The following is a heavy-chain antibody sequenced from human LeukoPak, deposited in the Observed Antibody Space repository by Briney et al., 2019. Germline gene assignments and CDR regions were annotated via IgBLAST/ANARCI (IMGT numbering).Heavy chain of an antibody. D-gene: IGHD5-18*01. J-gene: IGHJ5*02. CDR2: ISRDSSNK. Sequence: GGSLRLSCAASGFSFSLYSMSWVRQAPGKGLECVSFISRDSSNKHYVDSVKGRFTISRDNAKISLYLQMNSLRPEDTAVYYCAKNGGYPYGNNWFDPWARGTLFTFSS. V-gene: IGHV3-21*01. CDR3: AKNGGYPYGNNWFDP. CDR1: GFSFSLYS.